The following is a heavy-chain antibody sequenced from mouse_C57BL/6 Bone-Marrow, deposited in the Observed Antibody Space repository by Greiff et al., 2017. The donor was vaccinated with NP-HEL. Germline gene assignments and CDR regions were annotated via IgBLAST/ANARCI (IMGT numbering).Heavy chain of an antibody. J-gene: IGHJ4*01. CDR1: GFSLTSYG. Sequence: QVQLQQSGPGLVQPSQSLSITCTVSGFSLTSYGVHWVRQSPGKGLEWLGVIWSGGSTDYNAAFISRLSISKDNSKSQVFFKMNSLQADDTAIYYCARKDGYDVGYYAMDYWGQGTSVTVSS. CDR2: IWSGGST. V-gene: IGHV2-2*01. CDR3: ARKDGYDVGYYAMDY. D-gene: IGHD2-2*01.